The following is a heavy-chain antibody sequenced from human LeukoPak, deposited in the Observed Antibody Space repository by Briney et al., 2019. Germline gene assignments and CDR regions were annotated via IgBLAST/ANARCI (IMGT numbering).Heavy chain of an antibody. CDR2: IIPIFGTA. D-gene: IGHD6-19*01. J-gene: IGHJ4*02. V-gene: IGHV1-69*01. Sequence: SVKVSCKASGGTFSSYAIRWVRQAPGQGLEWMGGIIPIFGTANYAQKFQGRVTITADESTSTAYMELSSLRSEDTAVYYCARGSGYSSGWYGLDFDYWGQGTLVTVSS. CDR3: ARGSGYSSGWYGLDFDY. CDR1: GGTFSSYA.